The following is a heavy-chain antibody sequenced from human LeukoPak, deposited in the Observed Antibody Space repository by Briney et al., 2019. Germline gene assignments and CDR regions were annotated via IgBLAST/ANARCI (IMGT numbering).Heavy chain of an antibody. CDR3: ARGASSGVRMDV. V-gene: IGHV3-23*01. CDR2: ISGSGGST. CDR1: GFTFSSYA. D-gene: IGHD2-15*01. J-gene: IGHJ6*04. Sequence: GGSLRFSCAASGFTFSSYAMSWARQAPGKGLEWVSAISGSGGSTYYADSVKGRFTISRDNSKNTLYLQMNSLRAEDTAVYYCARGASSGVRMDVWGKGTTVTVSS.